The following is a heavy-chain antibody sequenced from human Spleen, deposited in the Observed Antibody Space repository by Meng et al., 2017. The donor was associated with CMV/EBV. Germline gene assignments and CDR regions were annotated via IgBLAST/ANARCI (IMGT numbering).Heavy chain of an antibody. D-gene: IGHD3-9*01. CDR2: ISSSSDYI. CDR3: TTDPYYDILTGYNY. J-gene: IGHJ4*02. V-gene: IGHV3-21*01. CDR1: GFSFNIYA. Sequence: GGSLRLSCAASGFSFNIYAMNWVRQAPGKGLEWVSSISSSSDYIYYADSVKGRFTISRDNAKDSLYLQMDSLRREDTAVYYCTTDPYYDILTGYNYWGQGTLVTVSS.